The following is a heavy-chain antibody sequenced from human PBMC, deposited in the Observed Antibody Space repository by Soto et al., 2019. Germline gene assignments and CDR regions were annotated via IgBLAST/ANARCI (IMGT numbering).Heavy chain of an antibody. D-gene: IGHD1-20*01. Sequence: QVQLVQSGAEVKKPGSSVKVFGKAFGGTFSSYAISWVRQAHGQELEWMGGIIPIFGTANYAQKFQGRVTITADEAASTAYKEVSSLRSDDTAVYYCVISGITVNWFDPWGPGTLVTVSS. CDR3: VISGITVNWFDP. V-gene: IGHV1-69*01. J-gene: IGHJ5*02. CDR1: GGTFSSYA. CDR2: IIPIFGTA.